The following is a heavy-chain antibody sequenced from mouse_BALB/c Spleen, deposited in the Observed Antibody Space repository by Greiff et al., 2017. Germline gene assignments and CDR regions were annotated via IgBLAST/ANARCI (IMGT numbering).Heavy chain of an antibody. CDR2: IDPANGNT. CDR3: ARGDYDGFAY. V-gene: IGHV14-3*02. Sequence: LKQSGAELVKPGASVKLSCTASGFNIKDTYMHWVKQRPEQGLEWIGRIDPANGNTKYDPKFQGKATITADTSSNTAYLQLSSLTSEDTAVYYCARGDYDGFAYWGQGTLVTVSA. D-gene: IGHD2-4*01. J-gene: IGHJ3*01. CDR1: GFNIKDTY.